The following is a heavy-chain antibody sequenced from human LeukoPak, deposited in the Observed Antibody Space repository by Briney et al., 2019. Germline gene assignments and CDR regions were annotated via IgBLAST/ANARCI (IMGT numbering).Heavy chain of an antibody. CDR2: ISGSGGST. CDR3: AKGIVVVPAATHFDY. CDR1: GFTFSSYA. Sequence: PGGSLRLSCAASGFTFSSYAMSWVRQAPGKGLEWVSAISGSGGSTYYADSVKGRFTISRDNSKNTLYLQMNSLRAEDTAVYYCAKGIVVVPAATHFDYWGQGTLVTVSS. D-gene: IGHD2-2*01. J-gene: IGHJ4*02. V-gene: IGHV3-23*01.